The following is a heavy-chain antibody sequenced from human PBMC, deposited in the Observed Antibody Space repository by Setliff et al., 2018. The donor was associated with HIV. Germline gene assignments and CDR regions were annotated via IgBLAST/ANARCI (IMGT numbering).Heavy chain of an antibody. J-gene: IGHJ5*02. V-gene: IGHV1-46*01. CDR1: GYSLTNHY. Sequence: ASVKVSCKPSGYSLTNHYMHWVRQAPGQGLEWMGIINPSGGSTSYAQSFQDRVTMTRDTSTSTVYMELSSLRSEDTAVYYCARVRYCSGGSCYGGEYWFDPWGQGTLVTVSS. D-gene: IGHD2-15*01. CDR2: INPSGGST. CDR3: ARVRYCSGGSCYGGEYWFDP.